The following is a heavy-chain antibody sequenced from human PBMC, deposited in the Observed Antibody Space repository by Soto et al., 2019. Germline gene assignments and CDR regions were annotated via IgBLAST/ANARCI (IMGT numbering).Heavy chain of an antibody. CDR1: GVTVSSNY. CDR2: SYSGGST. Sequence: EVQLVESGGGLVQPGGSLRLSCAASGVTVSSNYMSWVRQAPGKGLEWVSVSYSGGSTYYADSVKGRFTISRDNSKNTRYVQMNSRRAEDTAVYYCARHGYNYGGGYFDYWGQGTLVTVSS. V-gene: IGHV3-66*04. CDR3: ARHGYNYGGGYFDY. D-gene: IGHD5-18*01. J-gene: IGHJ4*02.